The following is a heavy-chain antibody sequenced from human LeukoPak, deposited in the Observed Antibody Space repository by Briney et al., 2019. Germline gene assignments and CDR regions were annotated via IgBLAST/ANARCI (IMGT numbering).Heavy chain of an antibody. V-gene: IGHV3-21*05. CDR1: GFTISSYW. D-gene: IGHD3-10*01. CDR2: ISSSSSYT. J-gene: IGHJ4*02. CDR3: ARYGSGNFNDY. Sequence: GGSLRLSCAASGFTISSYWMSWVRQAPGKGLEWVSYISSSSSYTNYADSVKGRFTSSRDNAKNSLYLQMNSLRAEDTAVYYCARYGSGNFNDYWGQGTLVTVSS.